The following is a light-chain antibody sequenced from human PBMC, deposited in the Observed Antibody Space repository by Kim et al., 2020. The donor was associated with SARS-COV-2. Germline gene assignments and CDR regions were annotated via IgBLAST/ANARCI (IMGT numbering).Light chain of an antibody. CDR1: QGISNF. Sequence: DIQMTQSPPSLSASVGDRVTITCRASQGISNFLAWYQQKPGKMPNLLIYAASTLQSGVPSRFSGSGSETDFTLTISSLQPEDVATYYSQKYNSAPLTFGGGTKVEIK. CDR2: AAS. V-gene: IGKV1-27*01. CDR3: QKYNSAPLT. J-gene: IGKJ4*01.